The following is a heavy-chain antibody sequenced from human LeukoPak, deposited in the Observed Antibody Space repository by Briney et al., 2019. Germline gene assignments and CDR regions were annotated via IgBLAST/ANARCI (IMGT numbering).Heavy chain of an antibody. CDR2: IYYSEST. CDR1: GNSISSYY. CDR3: ARKIPGYYGMDV. V-gene: IGHV4-59*01. Sequence: SETLSLTCTVSGNSISSYYWSWIRQPPGKGLGWIGYIYYSESTNYNPSLKSRVTISVDTSKNQFSLKLSSVTAADTAVYYCARKIPGYYGMDVWGQGTTVTVSS. D-gene: IGHD2-21*01. J-gene: IGHJ6*02.